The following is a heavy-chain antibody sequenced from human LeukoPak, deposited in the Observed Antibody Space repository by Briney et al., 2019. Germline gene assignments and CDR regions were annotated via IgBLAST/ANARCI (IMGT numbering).Heavy chain of an antibody. CDR3: VSFYETY. CDR2: INSDGSWT. Sequence: GGSLRLSCAASGNYWMHWFRQAPGKGLVWVSHINSDGSWTSYENSVKGRFNISKDNAKNTVYLQMNSLRAEDTAVYYCVSFYETYWGRGTLVSVSS. V-gene: IGHV3-74*01. J-gene: IGHJ4*02. CDR1: GNYW. D-gene: IGHD2/OR15-2a*01.